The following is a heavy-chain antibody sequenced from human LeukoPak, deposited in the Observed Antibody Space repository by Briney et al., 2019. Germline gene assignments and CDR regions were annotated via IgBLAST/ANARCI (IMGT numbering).Heavy chain of an antibody. CDR3: AKAELGVDTFFDY. D-gene: IGHD3-3*01. CDR1: GFSFSDYA. CDR2: LSGSGAGT. Sequence: GGSLRLSCAASGFSFSDYALGWVRQAPGRGLEWVATLSGSGAGTYYSDSVQGRFTISRDNSKRTLFLQMNSLRAEDTAFYYCAKAELGVDTFFDYWGQGTLVTVSS. V-gene: IGHV3-23*01. J-gene: IGHJ4*02.